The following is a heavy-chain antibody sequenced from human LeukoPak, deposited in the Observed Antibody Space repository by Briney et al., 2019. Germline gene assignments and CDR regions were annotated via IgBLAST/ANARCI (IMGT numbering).Heavy chain of an antibody. CDR1: GFTFSSYS. D-gene: IGHD2-15*01. V-gene: IGHV3-21*01. J-gene: IGHJ4*02. CDR2: ISSSSSYI. CDR3: AREYCSGGSCRFDY. Sequence: GGSLRLSCAASGFTFSSYSMNWVRQAPGKGLEWVSSISSSSSYIYYADSVKGRFTISRDNAKNSLYLQMDSLRAEDTAVYYCAREYCSGGSCRFDYWGQGTLVTVSS.